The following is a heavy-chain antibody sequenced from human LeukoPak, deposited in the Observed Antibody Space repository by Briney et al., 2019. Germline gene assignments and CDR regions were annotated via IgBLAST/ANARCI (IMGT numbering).Heavy chain of an antibody. Sequence: SSGKLSCTATGCTFSNYTFSLMRQPPGQGLELMGMISPSLGKGNYAQKFQGRVTITADNSTSTEYMEMSSLRAEDTAVYYCAMNGREYTDSALVDCWGQGALVTVCS. CDR3: AMNGREYTDSALVDC. CDR1: GCTFSNYT. J-gene: IGHJ4*02. V-gene: IGHV1-69*02. D-gene: IGHD1-1*01. CDR2: ISPSLGKG.